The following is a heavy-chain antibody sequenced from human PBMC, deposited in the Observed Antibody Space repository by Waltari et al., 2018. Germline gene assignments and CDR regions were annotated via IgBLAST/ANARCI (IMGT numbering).Heavy chain of an antibody. D-gene: IGHD3-16*02. CDR2: IYYSGST. V-gene: IGHV4-59*08. CDR3: ARRRYDYVWGSYPYYYYYGMDV. CDR1: GGSISSYY. J-gene: IGHJ6*02. Sequence: QVQLQESGPGLVKPSETLSLTCTVSGGSISSYYWRWIRQPPGKGLEWIGYIYYSGSTNYNPSLKSRVTISVDTSKNQFSLKLSSVTAADTAVYYCARRRYDYVWGSYPYYYYYGMDVWGQGTTVTVSS.